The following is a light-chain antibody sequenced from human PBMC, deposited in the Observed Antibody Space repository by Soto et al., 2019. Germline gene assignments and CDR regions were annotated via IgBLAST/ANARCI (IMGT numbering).Light chain of an antibody. J-gene: IGLJ1*01. CDR1: SSDVGGYNY. V-gene: IGLV2-8*01. Sequence: QSVLTQPPSASGSPGQSVTISCTGTSSDVGGYNYVSWYQQHPGKAPKLMIYEVSKRPSGVPDRFSGSKSGNTASLTVSGLQAEDKADYYCSSYAGIFYVFGTGTKVTVL. CDR2: EVS. CDR3: SSYAGIFYV.